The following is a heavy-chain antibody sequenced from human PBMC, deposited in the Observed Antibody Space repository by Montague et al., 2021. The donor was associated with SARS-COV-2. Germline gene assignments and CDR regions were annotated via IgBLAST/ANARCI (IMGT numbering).Heavy chain of an antibody. V-gene: IGHV3-9*01. CDR2: ISWNSGSI. J-gene: IGHJ4*02. CDR1: GFTFGDYA. Sequence: SLRLSCAASGFTFGDYAVHWVRQAPGKGLEWVSGISWNSGSIGYADSVKGRFTISRDNAKNSLYLQMNSLRAEDTALYYCAESDSSSPYFDYWGQGTLVTVSS. CDR3: AESDSSSPYFDY. D-gene: IGHD6-6*01.